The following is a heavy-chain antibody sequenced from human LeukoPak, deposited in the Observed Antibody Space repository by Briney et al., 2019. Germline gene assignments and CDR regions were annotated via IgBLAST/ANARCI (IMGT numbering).Heavy chain of an antibody. Sequence: LVKVSCKASGGTFSSYAISWVRQAPGQGLEWMGGIIPIFGTANCAQKFQGRVTITTDESTSTAYMELSSLRSEDTAVYYCARDPGYSYGYCWFDPWGQGTLVTVSS. D-gene: IGHD5-18*01. CDR3: ARDPGYSYGYCWFDP. J-gene: IGHJ5*02. CDR1: GGTFSSYA. CDR2: IIPIFGTA. V-gene: IGHV1-69*05.